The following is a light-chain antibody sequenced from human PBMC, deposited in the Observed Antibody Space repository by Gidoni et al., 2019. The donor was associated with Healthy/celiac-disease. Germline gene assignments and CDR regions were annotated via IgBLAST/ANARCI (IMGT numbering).Light chain of an antibody. CDR2: DAA. Sequence: EIVLTQSPATLSLSPGEQAPLSCRASQSVRSYLAWYQQKPGQAPRRLIYDAANRATGIPARFSGSGAGTDVTLTISSIEPEDVAVYYCQQRSNWPPYTFGQGTKLEIK. CDR1: QSVRSY. J-gene: IGKJ2*01. V-gene: IGKV3-11*01. CDR3: QQRSNWPPYT.